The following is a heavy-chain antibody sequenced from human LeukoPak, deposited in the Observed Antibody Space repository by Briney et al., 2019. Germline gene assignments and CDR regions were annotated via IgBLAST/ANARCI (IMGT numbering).Heavy chain of an antibody. CDR3: ASTPPPVYVWGSYRLDAFDI. J-gene: IGHJ3*02. CDR2: ISSSSSYI. V-gene: IGHV3-21*01. CDR1: GFTFSSYS. Sequence: PGGSLRLSCAASGFTFSSYSTNWVRQAPGKGLEWVSFISSSSSYIYYADSVKGRFTISRDNAKNSLYLQMNSLRAEDTAVYYCASTPPPVYVWGSYRLDAFDIWGQGTMVTVSS. D-gene: IGHD3-16*02.